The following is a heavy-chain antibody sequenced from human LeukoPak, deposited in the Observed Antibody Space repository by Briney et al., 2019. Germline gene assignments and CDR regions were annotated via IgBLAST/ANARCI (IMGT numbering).Heavy chain of an antibody. D-gene: IGHD3-3*01. J-gene: IGHJ4*02. V-gene: IGHV4-59*01. CDR3: ARVNAFWSGYPLDY. CDR2: IYYSGST. CDR1: GGSISSYY. Sequence: PSETLSLTCTVSGGSISSYYWSWIRQPPGKGLEWIGYIYYSGSTNYNPSLKSRVTISVDTSKNQFSLKLSSVTAADTAVYYCARVNAFWSGYPLDYWGQGTLVTVSS.